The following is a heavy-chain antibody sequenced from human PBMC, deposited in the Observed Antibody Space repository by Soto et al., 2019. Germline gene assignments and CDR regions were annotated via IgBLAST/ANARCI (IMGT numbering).Heavy chain of an antibody. J-gene: IGHJ3*02. CDR2: IIPIFGTA. D-gene: IGHD2-15*01. CDR1: GGTFSSYA. V-gene: IGHV1-69*13. Sequence: ASVKVSCKASGGTFSSYAISWVRQAPGQGLEWMGGIIPIFGTANYAQKFQGRVTITADESTSTAYMELSSLRSEDTAVYYCARASNIVVVVAATQNAFDIWGQGTMVTVSS. CDR3: ARASNIVVVVAATQNAFDI.